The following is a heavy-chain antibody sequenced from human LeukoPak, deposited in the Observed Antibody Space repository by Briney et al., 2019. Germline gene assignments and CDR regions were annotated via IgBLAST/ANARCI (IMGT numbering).Heavy chain of an antibody. J-gene: IGHJ4*02. CDR1: RFTFSTYW. D-gene: IGHD2/OR15-2a*01. V-gene: IGHV3-7*03. Sequence: PGGSLRLSWAASRFTFSTYWMSWVRQAPGKGLEWVANIKQDGSEKYYVDSVKGRFTISRDNAKNSLYLQMNSLRAEDTAVYYCARSGLSRFGFWGQGTQVTVSS. CDR2: IKQDGSEK. CDR3: ARSGLSRFGF.